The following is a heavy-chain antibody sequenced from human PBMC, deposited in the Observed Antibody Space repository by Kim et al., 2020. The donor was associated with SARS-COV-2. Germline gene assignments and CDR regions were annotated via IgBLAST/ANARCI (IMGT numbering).Heavy chain of an antibody. J-gene: IGHJ1*01. Sequence: GGSLRLSCAASGFTFSSYSMNWVRQAPGKGLEWVSSISSSSYIYYADSVKGRFTISRDNAKNSLYLQMNSLRAEDTAVYYCARDGQSGSYAEYFQHWGQGTLVTVSS. CDR3: ARDGQSGSYAEYFQH. CDR2: ISSSSYI. V-gene: IGHV3-21*01. CDR1: GFTFSSYS. D-gene: IGHD1-26*01.